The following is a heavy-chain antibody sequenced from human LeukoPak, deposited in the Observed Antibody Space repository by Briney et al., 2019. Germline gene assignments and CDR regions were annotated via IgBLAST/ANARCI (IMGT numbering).Heavy chain of an antibody. J-gene: IGHJ4*02. Sequence: GGSLRLSCTTSGFNFPTSWMHWVRQAPGKGLVWVSRINGDGRTRNYADSVKGRFIISRDNSKNTLYLQMNSLRAEDTAVYYCAKDASSGFTRYFDYWGQGTLVTVSS. D-gene: IGHD6-19*01. CDR2: INGDGRTR. CDR3: AKDASSGFTRYFDY. V-gene: IGHV3-74*01. CDR1: GFNFPTSW.